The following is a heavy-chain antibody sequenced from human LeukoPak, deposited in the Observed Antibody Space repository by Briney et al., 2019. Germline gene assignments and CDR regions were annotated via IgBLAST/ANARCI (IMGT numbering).Heavy chain of an antibody. CDR2: ISSSSSYI. CDR1: GFTFSSYS. J-gene: IGHJ4*02. Sequence: GGSLRLSCAASGFTFSSYSMNWVRQAPGKGLEWVSSISSSSSYIYYADSVKGRFTISRDNAKNSLYLQMNSLRAEGTAVYYCARDSSGYDTDPFDYWGQGTLVTVSS. D-gene: IGHD5-12*01. V-gene: IGHV3-21*01. CDR3: ARDSSGYDTDPFDY.